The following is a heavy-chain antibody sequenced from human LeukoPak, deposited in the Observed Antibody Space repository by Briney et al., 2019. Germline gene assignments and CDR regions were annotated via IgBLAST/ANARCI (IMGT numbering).Heavy chain of an antibody. CDR3: ARALSHCLDY. CDR1: AFNFSNYW. V-gene: IGHV3-7*01. J-gene: IGHJ4*02. Sequence: GGSLRLSCVVSAFNFSNYWMNWVRQAPGKGLEWVANIKHDGSEKYYVDSVKGRFSISRDNAKKSLYPQINSLRAEDTAVYYCARALSHCLDYWGQGTLVTVSS. CDR2: IKHDGSEK. D-gene: IGHD3-16*01.